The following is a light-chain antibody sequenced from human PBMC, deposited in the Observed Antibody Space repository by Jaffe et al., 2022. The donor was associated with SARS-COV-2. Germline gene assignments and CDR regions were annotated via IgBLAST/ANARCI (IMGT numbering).Light chain of an antibody. CDR2: AAS. J-gene: IGKJ1*01. CDR1: RSLSSTD. V-gene: IGKV3-20*01. Sequence: IVLTQSPGTLSLSPGERATLSCRASRSLSSTDLAWYQQKPGQAPKLLIYAASSRATGIPDRFSGSGSGTDFTLTISRLEPEDFAVYYCQQYGNSPRTFGQGTKVEIK. CDR3: QQYGNSPRT.